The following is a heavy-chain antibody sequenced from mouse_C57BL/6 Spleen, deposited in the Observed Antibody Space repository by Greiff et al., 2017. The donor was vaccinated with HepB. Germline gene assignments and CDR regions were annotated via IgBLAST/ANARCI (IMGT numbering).Heavy chain of an antibody. CDR3: ARLTRDGYYALYAMDY. Sequence: VQLVESGPELVKPGASVKISCKASGYAFSSSWMNWVKQRPGKGLEWIGRIYPGDGDTNYNGKFKGKATLTADKPSSTAYMQLSSLTSEDSAVYFCARLTRDGYYALYAMDYWGQGTSVTVSS. CDR1: GYAFSSSW. V-gene: IGHV1-82*01. CDR2: IYPGDGDT. J-gene: IGHJ4*01. D-gene: IGHD2-3*01.